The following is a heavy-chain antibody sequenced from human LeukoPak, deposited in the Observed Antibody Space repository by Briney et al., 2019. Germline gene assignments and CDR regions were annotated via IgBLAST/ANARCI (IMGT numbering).Heavy chain of an antibody. V-gene: IGHV3-7*03. D-gene: IGHD2-15*01. CDR3: AKDHSRFTY. CDR1: GFTFTKYW. Sequence: GGSLRLSCAASGFTFTKYWLTWVRQAPGKGLEWVANINEDGTEKHYVDSEKGRFTISRDNAKNSLYLQMNSLRAEDTAMYYCAKDHSRFTYWGQGTLVTVSS. CDR2: INEDGTEK. J-gene: IGHJ4*02.